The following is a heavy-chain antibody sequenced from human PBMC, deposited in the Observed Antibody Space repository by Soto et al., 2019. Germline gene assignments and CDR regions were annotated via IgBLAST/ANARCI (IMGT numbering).Heavy chain of an antibody. CDR1: GFTFSNCG. D-gene: IGHD2-15*01. CDR3: ARCGRNSCCSYGVDV. J-gene: IGHJ6*02. Sequence: GGSLRLSCAASGFTFSNCGMNWVRQTPGKGLEGVSYVSDSGATKHYADSVKGRFTISRDNGKDSLYLQMNSLRDEDTAVYFCARCGRNSCCSYGVDVWGQGGTVTVSS. CDR2: VSDSGATK. V-gene: IGHV3-48*02.